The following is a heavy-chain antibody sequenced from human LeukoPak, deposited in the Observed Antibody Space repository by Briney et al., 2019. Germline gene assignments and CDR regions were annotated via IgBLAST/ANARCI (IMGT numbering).Heavy chain of an antibody. CDR1: ASTFSSYW. CDR2: IKEDGSEQ. J-gene: IGHJ4*02. V-gene: IGHV3-7*01. D-gene: IGHD3-22*01. CDR3: VRDSYSRDLDY. Sequence: PGGSLRLSCAASASTFSSYWMSWVRQAPGKGLEWVANIKEDGSEQYYVDSLKGRFTISRDNAKNSLYLQMNSLRAEDTAVYYCVRDSYSRDLDYWGQGTLVTVSS.